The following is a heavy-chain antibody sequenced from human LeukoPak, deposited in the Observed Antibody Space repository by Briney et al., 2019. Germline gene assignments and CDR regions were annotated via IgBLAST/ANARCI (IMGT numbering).Heavy chain of an antibody. CDR3: ARFEGYQLLGFDP. J-gene: IGHJ5*02. CDR2: MNPNSGNT. CDR1: GYTFTSYD. Sequence: ASVKVSCKASGYTFTSYDINWVRQATGQGLEWMGRMNPNSGNTGYAQKFQGRVTITRNTSISTAYMELSSLRSEDTAVYYCARFEGYQLLGFDPWGQGTLVTVSS. V-gene: IGHV1-8*03. D-gene: IGHD2-2*01.